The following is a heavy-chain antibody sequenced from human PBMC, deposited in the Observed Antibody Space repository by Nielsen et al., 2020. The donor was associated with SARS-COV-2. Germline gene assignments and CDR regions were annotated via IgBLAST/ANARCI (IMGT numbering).Heavy chain of an antibody. V-gene: IGHV3-15*01. CDR1: GFTFSDYY. J-gene: IGHJ5*02. CDR3: ATARYCSRTSCSAGTDMFDP. CDR2: IKSKIDGGTT. D-gene: IGHD2-2*01. Sequence: GGSLRLSCAASGFTFSDYYMSWIRQAPGKGLEWVGRIKSKIDGGTTDYAAPVKDRFSISRDDSKNTVYLDMSSLRTEDTAVYYCATARYCSRTSCSAGTDMFDPWGQGTQVIVSS.